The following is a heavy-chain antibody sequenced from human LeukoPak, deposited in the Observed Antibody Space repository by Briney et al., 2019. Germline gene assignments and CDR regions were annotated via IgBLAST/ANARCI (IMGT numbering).Heavy chain of an antibody. J-gene: IGHJ4*02. D-gene: IGHD3-10*01. CDR1: GGSINSYY. CDR3: ARRRGDYGWGELDY. Sequence: SETLSLTCAVFGGSINSYYWYWIRQPPGKGLEWTGSIYYSGSTNYNPSLKSRVTMSVDTSKNQFSLKLSSVTVADTAVYYCARRRGDYGWGELDYWGQGTLVTVSS. CDR2: IYYSGST. V-gene: IGHV4-59*08.